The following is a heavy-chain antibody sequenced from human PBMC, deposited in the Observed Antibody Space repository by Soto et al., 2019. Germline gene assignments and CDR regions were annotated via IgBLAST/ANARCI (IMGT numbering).Heavy chain of an antibody. Sequence: EVQLVESGGGLVQPGGSLRLSCAASGFTVSSNYMSWVRQAPGKGLEWVSVIYSGGSTYYADSVKGRFTISRDNSKNTPYLQMTSLRAEVTAVYYCARDRRFWGSTSQNWFDPCDQGTLVTVSS. CDR1: GFTVSSNY. D-gene: IGHD2-2*01. CDR3: ARDRRFWGSTSQNWFDP. J-gene: IGHJ5*01. CDR2: IYSGGST. V-gene: IGHV3-66*01.